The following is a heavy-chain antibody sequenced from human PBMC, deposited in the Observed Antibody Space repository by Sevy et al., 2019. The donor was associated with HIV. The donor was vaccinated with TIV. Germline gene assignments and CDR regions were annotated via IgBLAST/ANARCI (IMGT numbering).Heavy chain of an antibody. J-gene: IGHJ4*02. CDR3: AKDFSYGGNSWNFDF. Sequence: GGYLRLSCAASGFIFSKFALSWVRQAPGRGLEWVSAVSGNDGSTYYAASVKGRFTISRDISENMLYLQMNSLSAEDTAVYYCAKDFSYGGNSWNFDFWGQGTLVTVSS. CDR1: GFIFSKFA. CDR2: VSGNDGST. D-gene: IGHD4-17*01. V-gene: IGHV3-23*01.